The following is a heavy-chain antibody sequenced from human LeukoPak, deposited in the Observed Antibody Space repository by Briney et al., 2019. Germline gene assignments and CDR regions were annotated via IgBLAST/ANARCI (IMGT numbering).Heavy chain of an antibody. J-gene: IGHJ6*02. V-gene: IGHV3-21*01. CDR1: GFTFSSYT. CDR3: ARAYDHFWSAYYRDYGMDV. D-gene: IGHD3-3*01. Sequence: GGSLRLSCVASGFTFSSYTLSWVRQGPGKGLEWVSSISSSSSHIYYADSVKDRFTISRDNARNSVYLQTNSLRAEDTAVYYCARAYDHFWSAYYRDYGMDVWGQGTAVTVS. CDR2: ISSSSSHI.